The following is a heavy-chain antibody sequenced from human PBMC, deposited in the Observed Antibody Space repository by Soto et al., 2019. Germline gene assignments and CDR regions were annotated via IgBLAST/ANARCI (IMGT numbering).Heavy chain of an antibody. J-gene: IGHJ3*02. Sequence: PSQTLSLTCVISGDSVSSNSAAWNWIRQSPSRGLEWLGRTYYRSKWYNDYAVSVKSRITLNPDTSKNHFSLQLNSVTPEDTAVYYCATDTRGIDAFDIWGQGTMVTVSS. V-gene: IGHV6-1*01. CDR1: GDSVSSNSAA. CDR3: ATDTRGIDAFDI. CDR2: TYYRSKWYN.